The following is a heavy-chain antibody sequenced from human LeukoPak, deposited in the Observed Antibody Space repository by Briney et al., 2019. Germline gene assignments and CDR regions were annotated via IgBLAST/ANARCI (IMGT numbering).Heavy chain of an antibody. CDR3: ARDSESTVSGMDG. V-gene: IGHV4-59*01. J-gene: IGHJ6*02. CDR1: GGSISSYY. CDR2: IYYSGST. Sequence: SETLSLTCTVSGGSISSYYWSWLRQPPGKGLGWIGYIYYSGSTNYNPSLKSRVTISVDTSKNQFSLKLSSVTAADTAVYYCARDSESTVSGMDGWGQGTTVTVSS. D-gene: IGHD4-17*01.